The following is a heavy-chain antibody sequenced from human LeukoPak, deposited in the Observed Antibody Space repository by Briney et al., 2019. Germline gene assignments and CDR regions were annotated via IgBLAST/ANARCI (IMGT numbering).Heavy chain of an antibody. Sequence: GGPRRLYCEASGCTSSTYGMSWVRQAPGKGLESVSRITGSGGRTYYADSVEGRFTISRDNSQNTLYLQMSSLRGDDTAVYYCVKCFPPLRSFDYWGQGTLVTVSS. CDR1: GCTSSTYG. CDR2: ITGSGGRT. V-gene: IGHV3-23*01. CDR3: VKCFPPLRSFDY. J-gene: IGHJ4*02.